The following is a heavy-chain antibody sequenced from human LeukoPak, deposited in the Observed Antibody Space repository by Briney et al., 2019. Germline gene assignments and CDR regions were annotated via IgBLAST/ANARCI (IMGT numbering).Heavy chain of an antibody. CDR2: ISGSGGST. J-gene: IGHJ4*02. D-gene: IGHD3-10*01. Sequence: PGGSLRLSCAASGFTFSSYAMSWVRQASGKGLEWVSAISGSGGSTYYADSVKGRFTISRDNSKNTLYLQMNSLRAEDTAVYYCAKDGSIWSQYYFDYWGQGTLVTVSS. CDR1: GFTFSSYA. CDR3: AKDGSIWSQYYFDY. V-gene: IGHV3-23*01.